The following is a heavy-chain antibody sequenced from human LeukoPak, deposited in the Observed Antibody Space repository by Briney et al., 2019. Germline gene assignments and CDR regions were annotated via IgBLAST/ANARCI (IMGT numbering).Heavy chain of an antibody. CDR3: TNGATFSDDY. J-gene: IGHJ4*02. CDR1: GFSFTNAW. CDR2: IKSKTAGETT. V-gene: IGHV3-15*01. D-gene: IGHD1-26*01. Sequence: PGGSLRLSCAASGFSFTNAWMNWVRQAPGKGLEWVGRIKSKTAGETTDYAAPVKGRFTISRDDSTNTLYLQMNSLKTGDTAVYYCTNGATFSDDYWGQGTLVTVSS.